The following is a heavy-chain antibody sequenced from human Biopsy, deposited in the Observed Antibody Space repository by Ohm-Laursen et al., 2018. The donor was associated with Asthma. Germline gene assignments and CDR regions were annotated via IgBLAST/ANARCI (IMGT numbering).Heavy chain of an antibody. CDR3: ARVASYGDVYFGIDV. Sequence: GTLSLTWSVYPGSFSGFFWTWIRQSPGKGLEWIGFVFYSGTTHYSRSLERRLFLSIDTARNEFSMNLRSLTAADTAVYFCARVASYGDVYFGIDVWGPGSTVSV. D-gene: IGHD4-17*01. CDR2: VFYSGTT. CDR1: PGSFSGFF. V-gene: IGHV4-59*08. J-gene: IGHJ6*02.